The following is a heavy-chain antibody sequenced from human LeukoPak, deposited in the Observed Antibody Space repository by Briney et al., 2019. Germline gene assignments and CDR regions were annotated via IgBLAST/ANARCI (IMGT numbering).Heavy chain of an antibody. CDR2: IYYSGST. Sequence: PSGTLSLTCTVSGGSISSSSYYWGWIRQPPGKGLEWIGSIYYSGSTYYSPSLKSRVTVSIDTSKNQFSLKLTSLTAADTALYYCATGNVDTVMVDYWGQGTLVTVSS. J-gene: IGHJ4*02. CDR3: ATGNVDTVMVDY. D-gene: IGHD5-18*01. V-gene: IGHV4-39*07. CDR1: GGSISSSSYY.